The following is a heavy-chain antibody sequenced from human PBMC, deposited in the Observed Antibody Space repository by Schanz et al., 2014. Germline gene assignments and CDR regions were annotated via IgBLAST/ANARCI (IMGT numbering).Heavy chain of an antibody. Sequence: QVQLVESGGGVVQPGGSLTLSCAASKFTFSGYGMHWVRQAPGKGLDWVAFIRDNGSVKNYLDSVRGRFTISRDDSKNTLYLQMNSLRAEDTAVYYCARVRTIYGSGAMGYWGQGTLVTVSS. J-gene: IGHJ4*02. D-gene: IGHD3-10*01. CDR1: KFTFSGYG. CDR3: ARVRTIYGSGAMGY. V-gene: IGHV3-30*02. CDR2: IRDNGSVK.